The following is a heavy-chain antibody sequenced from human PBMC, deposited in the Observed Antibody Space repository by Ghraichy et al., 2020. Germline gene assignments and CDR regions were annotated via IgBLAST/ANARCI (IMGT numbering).Heavy chain of an antibody. CDR3: ARDKPTSPDCSSTSCSGMDV. J-gene: IGHJ6*02. D-gene: IGHD2-2*01. CDR2: IKQDGSEK. V-gene: IGHV3-7*01. CDR1: GFTFSSYW. Sequence: GGSLRLSCAASGFTFSSYWMSWVRQAPGKGLEWVANIKQDGSEKYYVDSVKGRFTISRDNAKNSLYLQMNSLRAEDTAVYYCARDKPTSPDCSSTSCSGMDVWGQGTTVTVSS.